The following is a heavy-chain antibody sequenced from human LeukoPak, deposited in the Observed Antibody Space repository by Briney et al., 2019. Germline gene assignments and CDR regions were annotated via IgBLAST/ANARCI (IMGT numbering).Heavy chain of an antibody. J-gene: IGHJ4*02. V-gene: IGHV1-8*01. CDR3: ARDLNTVTSRPDY. Sequence: ASVKVSCKASGCTFTSYDINWVRQATGQGLEWMGWMNPNSGNTGYAQKFQGRVTMTRNTSISTAYMELSSLRSEDTAVYYCARDLNTVTSRPDYWGQGTLVTVSS. CDR1: GCTFTSYD. D-gene: IGHD4-17*01. CDR2: MNPNSGNT.